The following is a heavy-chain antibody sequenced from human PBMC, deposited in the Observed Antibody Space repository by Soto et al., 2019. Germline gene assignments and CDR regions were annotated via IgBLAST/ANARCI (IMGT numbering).Heavy chain of an antibody. D-gene: IGHD3-3*01. V-gene: IGHV3-30*18. Sequence: PGGSLRLSCAASGFTFSSYGMHWVRQAPGKGLEWVAVISYDGSNKYYADSVKGRFTISRDNSKNTLYLQMNSLRAEDTAVYYCAKDPKWLLSRLYYYYGMDVWGQGTTVTVSS. J-gene: IGHJ6*02. CDR1: GFTFSSYG. CDR2: ISYDGSNK. CDR3: AKDPKWLLSRLYYYYGMDV.